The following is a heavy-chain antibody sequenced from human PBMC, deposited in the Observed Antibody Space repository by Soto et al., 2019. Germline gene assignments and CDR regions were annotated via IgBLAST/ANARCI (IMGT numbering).Heavy chain of an antibody. CDR3: AKDRVPYYDYVWGSYRSHTFDY. V-gene: IGHV3-23*01. D-gene: IGHD3-16*02. CDR1: GFTFSSYA. Sequence: GGSLRLSCAASGFTFSSYAMSWVRQAPGKGLEWVSAISGSGGSTYYADSVKGRFTISRDNSKNTLYLQMNSLRAEDTAVYYCAKDRVPYYDYVWGSYRSHTFDYWGQGTLVTVSS. CDR2: ISGSGGST. J-gene: IGHJ4*02.